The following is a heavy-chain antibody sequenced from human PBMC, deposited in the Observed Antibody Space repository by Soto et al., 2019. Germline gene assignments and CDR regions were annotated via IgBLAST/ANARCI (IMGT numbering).Heavy chain of an antibody. CDR2: ISGSGDST. V-gene: IGHV3-23*01. J-gene: IGHJ3*01. Sequence: EVQLWESGGGLVQPGGSLRLSCAASGSPFSSYAMSWVRQAPGKGLEWVSVISGSGDSTYYADSVKGRFTISRDNSMNTLYVQMNSLRAEDTAVYYCARELGYCSGGSCYMDVAFDFWGQGTMVTVSS. D-gene: IGHD2-15*01. CDR3: ARELGYCSGGSCYMDVAFDF. CDR1: GSPFSSYA.